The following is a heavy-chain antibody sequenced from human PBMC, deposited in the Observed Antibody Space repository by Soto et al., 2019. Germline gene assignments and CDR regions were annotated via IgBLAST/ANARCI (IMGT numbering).Heavy chain of an antibody. J-gene: IGHJ4*02. D-gene: IGHD2-2*01. Sequence: QVQLQESGPGLVKPSQTLSLTCSVSGGSVTSSDFYWSWLRQPPGKGLEWIGDIYYSENSYYGPSLESQVSISLATSKNLFSLSLTAVTAADTAVYYCASKKGYCSRSVCFPPSRLDFWGPGILVTVSS. V-gene: IGHV4-30-4*01. CDR1: GGSVTSSDFY. CDR3: ASKKGYCSRSVCFPPSRLDF. CDR2: IYYSENS.